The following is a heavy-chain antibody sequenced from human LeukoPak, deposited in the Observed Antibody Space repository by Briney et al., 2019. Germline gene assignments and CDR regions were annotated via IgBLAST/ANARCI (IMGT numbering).Heavy chain of an antibody. Sequence: SETLSLTCAVYGGSFSGYYWSWIRQPPGKGLEWIGEINHSGSTNYNPSLKSRVTISVDTSKNQFPLKLSSVTAADTAVYYCARVPRAENAFDIWGQGTMVTVSS. V-gene: IGHV4-34*01. CDR3: ARVPRAENAFDI. CDR1: GGSFSGYY. CDR2: INHSGST. J-gene: IGHJ3*02. D-gene: IGHD3-10*01.